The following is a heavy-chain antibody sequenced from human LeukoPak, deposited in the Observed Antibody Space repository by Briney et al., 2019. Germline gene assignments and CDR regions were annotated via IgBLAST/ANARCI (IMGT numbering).Heavy chain of an antibody. CDR2: IGASGEST. J-gene: IGHJ3*01. D-gene: IGHD5-24*01. V-gene: IGHV3-23*01. Sequence: GGSLRLSCAASGFTFGVAAMTWVRQAPGKGLEWVSLIGASGESTYYADSVKGRFTISRDNSKNTLSLQMNSLRVEDTAMYFCAKDIQLSTWGLGTMVTVSS. CDR1: GFTFGVAA. CDR3: AKDIQLST.